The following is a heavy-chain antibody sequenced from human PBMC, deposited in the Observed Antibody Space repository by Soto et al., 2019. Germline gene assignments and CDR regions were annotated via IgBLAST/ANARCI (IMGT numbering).Heavy chain of an antibody. CDR2: ISYDGSNK. Sequence: PGGSLRLSCAASGFTFSSHAMHWVRQAPGKGLEWVAVISYDGSNKYYADSVKGRFTISRDNSKNTLYLQMNSLRAEDTAVYYCARDLVGDSSGYNPHPYYYYYGMDVWGQGTTVTVSS. V-gene: IGHV3-30-3*01. J-gene: IGHJ6*02. CDR1: GFTFSSHA. CDR3: ARDLVGDSSGYNPHPYYYYYGMDV. D-gene: IGHD3-22*01.